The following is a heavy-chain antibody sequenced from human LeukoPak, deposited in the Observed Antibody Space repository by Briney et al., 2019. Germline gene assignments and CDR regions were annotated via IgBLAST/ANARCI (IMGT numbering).Heavy chain of an antibody. Sequence: ASVKVSCKASGYTFTSYAMHWVRQAPGQRLEWMGWINAGNGNTKYSQKFQGRVTITRDTSASTAYMELSSLRPEDTAVYYCARDPLLRFLEWLSYGMDVWGQGTTVTVSS. CDR2: INAGNGNT. CDR3: ARDPLLRFLEWLSYGMDV. V-gene: IGHV1-3*01. CDR1: GYTFTSYA. J-gene: IGHJ6*02. D-gene: IGHD3-3*01.